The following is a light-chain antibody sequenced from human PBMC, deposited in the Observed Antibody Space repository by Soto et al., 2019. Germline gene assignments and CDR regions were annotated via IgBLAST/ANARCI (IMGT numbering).Light chain of an antibody. CDR1: QSVSSSY. Sequence: EIVLTHSPGTLSLSPGERATLSCRASQSVSSSYLAWYQQKPGQAPRLLIYGASSRATGIPDRFSGSGSGTDFTLTISRLEPEDFAVYYCQQYGSSPQGTFGQGTKVDIK. CDR3: QQYGSSPQGT. V-gene: IGKV3-20*01. J-gene: IGKJ1*01. CDR2: GAS.